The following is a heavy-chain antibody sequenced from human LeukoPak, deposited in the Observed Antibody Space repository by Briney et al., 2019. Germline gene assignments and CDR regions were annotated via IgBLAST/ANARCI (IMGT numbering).Heavy chain of an antibody. Sequence: SETLSLTCAVYGGSFSDYYWTWIRQTPGKGLEWIGEMSPSGSSNYNPSLKSRGTISVDTSKNQFSLKLRSVTAADTAVYYCAQGRQDVNMILVVMAGVSYYLDVWSKGTTVTVS. CDR1: GGSFSDYY. D-gene: IGHD3-22*01. J-gene: IGHJ6*03. V-gene: IGHV4-34*01. CDR2: MSPSGSS. CDR3: AQGRQDVNMILVVMAGVSYYLDV.